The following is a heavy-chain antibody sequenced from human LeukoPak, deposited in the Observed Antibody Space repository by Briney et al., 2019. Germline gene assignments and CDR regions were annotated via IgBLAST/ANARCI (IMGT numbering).Heavy chain of an antibody. J-gene: IGHJ1*01. CDR3: ARGPSIAVAEYIQH. D-gene: IGHD6-19*01. Sequence: PGGSLRLSCAASGFTFSSYEMNWVRQAPGKGLEWVSYISSSGSTIYYADSVKGRFIISRDNAKNSLYLQMNSLRAEDTAVYYCARGPSIAVAEYIQHWGQGTLVTVSS. CDR2: ISSSGSTI. V-gene: IGHV3-48*03. CDR1: GFTFSSYE.